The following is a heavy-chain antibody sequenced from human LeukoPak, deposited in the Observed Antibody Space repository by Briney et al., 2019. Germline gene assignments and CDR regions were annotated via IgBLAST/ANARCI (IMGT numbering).Heavy chain of an antibody. CDR1: GFTFSNYG. D-gene: IGHD3-16*01. V-gene: IGHV3-30*18. CDR2: ITYDGSSE. CDR3: AKRGDGGHKSLEY. Sequence: GGSLRLSCVASGFTFSNYGMHWVRKAPGKGLEWVATITYDGSSEYYADSVKDRFTVSRDNSKNTLYLQMSSLKTEDTAVYYCAKRGDGGHKSLEYWGQGTLVIVSS. J-gene: IGHJ4*02.